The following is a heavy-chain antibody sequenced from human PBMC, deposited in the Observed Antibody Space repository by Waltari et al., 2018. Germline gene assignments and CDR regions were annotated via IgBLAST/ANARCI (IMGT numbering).Heavy chain of an antibody. CDR2: TTDSGVTT. CDR3: ARGLGELLPFDF. Sequence: EVQLVESGGGLVQPGESIRLSCAAFGLTIHNNAISWVRQAPGKGLEWVSSTTDSGVTTYYADFVKGRSIISTDNSRNTVYLEMNTVRVEDTALYFCARGLGELLPFDFWGQGTMVTVSS. J-gene: IGHJ4*02. CDR1: GLTIHNNA. V-gene: IGHV3-23*04. D-gene: IGHD3-10*01.